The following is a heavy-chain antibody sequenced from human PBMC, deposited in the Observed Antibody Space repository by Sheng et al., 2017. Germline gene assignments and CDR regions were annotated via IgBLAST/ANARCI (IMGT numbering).Heavy chain of an antibody. CDR1: GYSISSGYY. J-gene: IGHJ3*02. CDR3: ARYADILTGFPTSFDI. Sequence: QVQLQESGPGLVKPSETLSLTCTVSGYSISSGYYWGWIRQPPGKGLEWIGSIYHSGSTYYNPSLKSRVTISVDTSKNQFSLKLSSVTTADTAVYYCARYADILTGFPTSFDIWGQGTSGHRLF. V-gene: IGHV4-38-2*02. D-gene: IGHD3-9*01. CDR2: IYHSGST.